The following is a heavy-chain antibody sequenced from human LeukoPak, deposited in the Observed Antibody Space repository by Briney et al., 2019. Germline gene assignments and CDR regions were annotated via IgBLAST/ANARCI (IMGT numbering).Heavy chain of an antibody. D-gene: IGHD3-16*02. Sequence: GSLRLSCAASGFTFSSYSMNWVRQAPGEGLEWVSSISSSSSYIYYADSVKGRFTISRDNAKNSPYLQMNSLRAEDTAVYYCAREARVSYYFDYWGQGTLVTVSS. CDR1: GFTFSSYS. J-gene: IGHJ4*02. CDR3: AREARVSYYFDY. CDR2: ISSSSSYI. V-gene: IGHV3-21*01.